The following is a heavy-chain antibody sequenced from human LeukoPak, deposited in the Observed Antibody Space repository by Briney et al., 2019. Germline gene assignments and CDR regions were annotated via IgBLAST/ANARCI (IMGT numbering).Heavy chain of an antibody. Sequence: ASVKVFCKASGYTFTGYYMQWVRQAPGQGLEWMGWINPNSGGTNYAQKFQGRVTMTRDTSISTAYMELSRLRSDDTAVYYCASETPYSGSYVDRTVEDDYWGQGTLVTVSS. D-gene: IGHD1-26*01. CDR2: INPNSGGT. V-gene: IGHV1-2*02. CDR1: GYTFTGYY. CDR3: ASETPYSGSYVDRTVEDDY. J-gene: IGHJ4*02.